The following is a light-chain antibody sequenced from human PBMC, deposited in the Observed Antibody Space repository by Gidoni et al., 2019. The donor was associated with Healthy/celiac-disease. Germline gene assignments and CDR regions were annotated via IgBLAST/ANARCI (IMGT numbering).Light chain of an antibody. CDR2: AAS. Sequence: DIQMTQSPSSPSASVGDRVTITCRASQSISSYLNWYQQKPGKAPKLLIYAASSLRSGVPSRFSGSGSGTDFTLTISSLQPEDFATYYCQQSYSTPPTFGQGTKVEIK. J-gene: IGKJ1*01. CDR3: QQSYSTPPT. CDR1: QSISSY. V-gene: IGKV1-39*01.